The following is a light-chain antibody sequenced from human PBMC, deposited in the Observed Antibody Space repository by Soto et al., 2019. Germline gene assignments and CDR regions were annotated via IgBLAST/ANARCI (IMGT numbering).Light chain of an antibody. CDR3: QHYNSYSEA. V-gene: IGKV1-5*03. CDR2: QAS. J-gene: IGKJ1*01. CDR1: QTISSS. Sequence: DVQMTQSRPTLPAPGGVRLSITRPARQTISSSLAWYQQKAGKAPKLLIYQASTLKSGVPSRFRGSGSGTEFTLTISSLQPDDFATYYCQHYNSYSEAFGQGTKVDIK.